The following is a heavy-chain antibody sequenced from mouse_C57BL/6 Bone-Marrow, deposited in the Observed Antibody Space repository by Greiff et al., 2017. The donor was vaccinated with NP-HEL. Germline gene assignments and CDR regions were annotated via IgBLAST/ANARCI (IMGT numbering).Heavy chain of an antibody. D-gene: IGHD2-2*01. CDR3: TIYYGYEDY. CDR2: IRLKSDNYAT. CDR1: GFTFSNYW. J-gene: IGHJ2*01. Sequence: EVKLMESGGGLVQPGGSMKLSCVASGFTFSNYWMNWVRQSPEKGLEWVAQIRLKSDNYATHYAVSVKGRFTISRDDSKSSVYLQMNNLRAEDTGIYYCTIYYGYEDYWGQGTTLTVSS. V-gene: IGHV6-3*01.